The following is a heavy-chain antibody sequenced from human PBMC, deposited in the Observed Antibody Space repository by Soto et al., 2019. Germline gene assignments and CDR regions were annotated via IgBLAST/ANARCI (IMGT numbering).Heavy chain of an antibody. CDR2: ISYDGSNK. V-gene: IGHV3-30-3*01. CDR1: GFTFSSYA. D-gene: IGHD3-3*01. CDR3: ARDYKYDFWSGYLDY. Sequence: GGSLRLSCAASGFTFSSYAMHWVRQAPGKGLEWVAVISYDGSNKYYADSVKGRFTISRDNSKNTLYLQMNSLRAEDTAVYYCARDYKYDFWSGYLDYWGQGTLVTVSS. J-gene: IGHJ4*02.